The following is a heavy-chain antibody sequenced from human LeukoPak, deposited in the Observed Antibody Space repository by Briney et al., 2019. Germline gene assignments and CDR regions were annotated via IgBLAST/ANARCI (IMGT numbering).Heavy chain of an antibody. V-gene: IGHV3-23*01. CDR1: GFTFNSYA. J-gene: IGHJ6*03. D-gene: IGHD2-2*02. CDR3: AKAQPPAPIEYYYCYMDV. CDR2: ISGGADNT. Sequence: GGSLRLSCAASGFTFNSYAMNWVRQAPGKGLEWISTISGGADNTYYADSVKGRFTISRDNSKNTLSLQMNSLRAEDTAGYYCAKAQPPAPIEYYYCYMDVWGKGTTVTVSS.